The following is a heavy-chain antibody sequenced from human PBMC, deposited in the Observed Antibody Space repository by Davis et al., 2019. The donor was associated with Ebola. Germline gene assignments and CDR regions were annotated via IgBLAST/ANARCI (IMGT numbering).Heavy chain of an antibody. CDR2: ISSSGSTI. Sequence: PGGSLRLSCAASGFTFSDYYMSWIRQAPGKGLEWVSYISSSGSTIYYADSVKGRFTISRDNAKNSLYLQMNSLRAEDTAVYYCARDRIVRVLDGYSKPLYYYYGMDVWGQGTTVTVSS. J-gene: IGHJ6*02. D-gene: IGHD5-24*01. CDR3: ARDRIVRVLDGYSKPLYYYYGMDV. V-gene: IGHV3-11*04. CDR1: GFTFSDYY.